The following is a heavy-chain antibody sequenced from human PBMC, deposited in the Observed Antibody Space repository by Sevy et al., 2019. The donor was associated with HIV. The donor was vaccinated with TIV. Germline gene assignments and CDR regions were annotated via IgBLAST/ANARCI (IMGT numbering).Heavy chain of an antibody. J-gene: IGHJ3*02. V-gene: IGHV3-21*01. CDR1: GFTFSNYI. CDR2: ISNSGTYI. Sequence: GGSLRLSCAASGFTFSNYIINWVRQAPGKGLEWVSSISNSGTYIYYAASVKGRFTISRDNAKNSLYLQMNSLRAEDTAVYYCVRYEEDTTLVNAFDIWGQGTMVTVSS. D-gene: IGHD5-18*01. CDR3: VRYEEDTTLVNAFDI.